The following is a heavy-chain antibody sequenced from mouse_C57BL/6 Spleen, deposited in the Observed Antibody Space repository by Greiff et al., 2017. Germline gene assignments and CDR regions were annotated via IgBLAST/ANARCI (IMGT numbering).Heavy chain of an antibody. J-gene: IGHJ4*01. D-gene: IGHD1-1*01. V-gene: IGHV14-4*01. CDR2: IDPENGDT. CDR3: TTGFITTVVERDYYAMDY. CDR1: GFNIKDDY. Sequence: VQLQQSGAELVRPGASVKLSCTASGFNIKDDYMHWVKQRPEQGLEWIGWIDPENGDTEYASKFQGKATITADTSSNTAYLQLSSLTSEDTAVYYCTTGFITTVVERDYYAMDYWGQGTSVTVSS.